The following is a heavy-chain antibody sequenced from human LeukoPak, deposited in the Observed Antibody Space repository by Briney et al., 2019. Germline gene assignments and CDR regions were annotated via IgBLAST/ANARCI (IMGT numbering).Heavy chain of an antibody. V-gene: IGHV4-31*03. CDR3: ARGISDYGDYFDY. Sequence: SQTLSLTCTVSGGSISSGGYYWSWIRQHPGKGLGWIGYIYYSGSTYYNPSLKSRVTMSVDTSKNQFSLKLSSVTAADTAVYYCARGISDYGDYFDYWGQGTLVTVSS. CDR1: GGSISSGGYY. D-gene: IGHD4-17*01. J-gene: IGHJ4*02. CDR2: IYYSGST.